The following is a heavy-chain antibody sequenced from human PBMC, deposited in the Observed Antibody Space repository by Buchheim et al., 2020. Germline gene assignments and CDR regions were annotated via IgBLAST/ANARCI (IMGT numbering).Heavy chain of an antibody. V-gene: IGHV4-39*01. J-gene: IGHJ5*02. CDR2: IYYSGST. CDR1: GGSISSSSYY. Sequence: QLQLQESGPGLVKPSETLSLTCTVSGGSISSSSYYWGWIRQAPGKGLEWIGTIYYSGSTYYNPSPKSRVTISVDPSNHQFPLKLSSVTAADTAVYYCARRPQSVNWFDPWGQGTL. CDR3: ARRPQSVNWFDP.